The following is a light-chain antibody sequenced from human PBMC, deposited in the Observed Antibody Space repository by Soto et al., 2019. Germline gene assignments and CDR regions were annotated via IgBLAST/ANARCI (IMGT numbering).Light chain of an antibody. CDR3: QVWDSSSDHRV. V-gene: IGLV1-47*01. CDR1: SSNIGSNY. Sequence: QSVLTQPPSASGTPGQRVTISCSGSSSNIGSNYVYWYQQLPGTAPKLLIYRNNQRPSGVPDRFSGSKSGTSASLAISGLRSEDEADYYCQVWDSSSDHRVFGGGTKLTVL. J-gene: IGLJ2*01. CDR2: RNN.